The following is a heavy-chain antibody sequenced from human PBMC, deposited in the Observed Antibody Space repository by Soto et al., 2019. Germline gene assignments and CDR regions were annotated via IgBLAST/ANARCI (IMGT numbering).Heavy chain of an antibody. CDR3: ARWRSSGWHYYFDY. J-gene: IGHJ4*02. Sequence: PSETLSLTCAVSGYSISSGYCWGWIRQPPGKGLEWIGSIYHSGSTYYNPSLKSRVTISVDTSKNQFSLKLSSVTAADTAVYYCARWRSSGWHYYFDYWGQGTLVTVSS. D-gene: IGHD6-19*01. CDR1: GYSISSGYC. CDR2: IYHSGST. V-gene: IGHV4-38-2*01.